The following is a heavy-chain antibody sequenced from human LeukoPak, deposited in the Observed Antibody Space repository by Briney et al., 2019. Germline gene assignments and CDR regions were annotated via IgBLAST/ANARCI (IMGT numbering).Heavy chain of an antibody. CDR1: GFTFSSYW. Sequence: GGSLRLSCAASGFTFSSYWMSWVRQAPGKGLEWVAVISSDGRDKHHADSVKGRFTISRDNSKNTLYLQMNGLRADDTAVYYCAKDLGGEGGSGFPGYWGQGTLVTVSS. CDR3: AKDLGGEGGSGFPGY. V-gene: IGHV3-30*18. J-gene: IGHJ4*02. CDR2: ISSDGRDK. D-gene: IGHD3-10*01.